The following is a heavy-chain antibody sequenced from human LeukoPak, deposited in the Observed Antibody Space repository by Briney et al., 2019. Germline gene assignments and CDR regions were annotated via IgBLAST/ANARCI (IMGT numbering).Heavy chain of an antibody. D-gene: IGHD1-1*01. V-gene: IGHV4-4*07. CDR1: GGSISNYY. J-gene: IGHJ5*02. Sequence: SETLSLTCTVSGGSISNYYWSWIRQPAGKGLEWIGRVYSSGSTNYNPSLKSRVTMSVDTSKNQFSLKLSSVTAADTAVYHCARDDTGRVGWFDPWGQGTLVTVSS. CDR3: ARDDTGRVGWFDP. CDR2: VYSSGST.